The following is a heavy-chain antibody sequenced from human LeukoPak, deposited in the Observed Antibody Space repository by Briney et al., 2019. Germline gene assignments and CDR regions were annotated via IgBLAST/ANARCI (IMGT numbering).Heavy chain of an antibody. D-gene: IGHD3-22*01. CDR2: VYYTGSS. V-gene: IGHV4-59*01. J-gene: IGHJ5*02. CDR3: ARGDYYDSSGYSP. Sequence: SETLSLTCTVSGGSISSYYWSWIRQPPGKGLEWFGYVYYTGSSNYNPSLKSRVTISVDTSKNQFSLKLSSVTAADTAVYYCARGDYYDSSGYSPWGQGTLVTVSS. CDR1: GGSISSYY.